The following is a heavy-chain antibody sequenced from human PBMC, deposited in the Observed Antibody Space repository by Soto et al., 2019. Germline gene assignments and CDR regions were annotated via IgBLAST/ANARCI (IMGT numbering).Heavy chain of an antibody. D-gene: IGHD5-12*01. J-gene: IGHJ4*02. V-gene: IGHV4-4*02. CDR3: ARAPLGHRVVATLGLDY. CDR1: GGSISSSNW. Sequence: QVQLQESGPGLVKPSGTLSLTCAVSGGSISSSNWWSWVRQPPGKGLEWIGEIYHSGSTNYNPSLKSRVTISVDKSKNQFSLKLSSVTAAGTAVYYCARAPLGHRVVATLGLDYWGQGTLVTVSS. CDR2: IYHSGST.